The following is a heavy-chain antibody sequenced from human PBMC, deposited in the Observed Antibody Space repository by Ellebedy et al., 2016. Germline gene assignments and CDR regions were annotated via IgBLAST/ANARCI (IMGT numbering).Heavy chain of an antibody. Sequence: SETLSLXXTVSGGSISSYYWSWIRQPPGKGLEWIGYIYYSGSTNYNPSLKSRVTISVDTSKNQFSLKLSSVTAADTAVHYCARGHYDYVWGSYRYHDYWGQGTLVTVSS. J-gene: IGHJ4*02. CDR3: ARGHYDYVWGSYRYHDY. D-gene: IGHD3-16*02. V-gene: IGHV4-59*12. CDR1: GGSISSYY. CDR2: IYYSGST.